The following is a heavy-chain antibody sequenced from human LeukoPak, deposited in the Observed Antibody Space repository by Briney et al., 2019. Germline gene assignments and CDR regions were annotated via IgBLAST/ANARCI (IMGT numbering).Heavy chain of an antibody. Sequence: GGSLRLSCAASGFTFDDYAMHWVRQAPGKGLEWVSGISWNSGSIGYADSVKGRFTISRGNAKNSLYLQMNSLRAEDTALYYCAEDKETSSGWEGPFDYWGQGTLVTVSS. CDR3: AEDKETSSGWEGPFDY. V-gene: IGHV3-9*01. CDR2: ISWNSGSI. J-gene: IGHJ4*02. D-gene: IGHD6-19*01. CDR1: GFTFDDYA.